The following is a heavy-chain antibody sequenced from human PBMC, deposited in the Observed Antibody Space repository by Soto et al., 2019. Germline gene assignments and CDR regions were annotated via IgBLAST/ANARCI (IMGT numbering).Heavy chain of an antibody. CDR3: ARRHFYGSD. CDR2: IYSGGNT. Sequence: EVQLVESGGSLVQPGGSLRLSCAASGFSVSSNYMTWVRQAPGQGLECVSVIYSGGNTYYADSVKGRFTISRDNSKNTLYLQMNNLRAEDTAVYYCARRHFYGSDWGQGTLVTVSS. V-gene: IGHV3-66*04. CDR1: GFSVSSNY. D-gene: IGHD3-10*01. J-gene: IGHJ4*02.